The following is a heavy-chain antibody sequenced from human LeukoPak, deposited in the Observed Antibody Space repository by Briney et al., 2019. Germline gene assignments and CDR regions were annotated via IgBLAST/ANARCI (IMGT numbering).Heavy chain of an antibody. D-gene: IGHD3-16*02. Sequence: GGSLRLSCAASGLTFSSNAMTWVRHAPGKGLECVSTISSNGGTTYYADSVNGRFTIYRENSKNTLYLQMNSLRAEDTAIYYCAKNYLIMFGGIIVNSPDYWGQGTRVTVSS. V-gene: IGHV3-23*01. CDR1: GLTFSSNA. CDR2: ISSNGGTT. CDR3: AKNYLIMFGGIIVNSPDY. J-gene: IGHJ4*02.